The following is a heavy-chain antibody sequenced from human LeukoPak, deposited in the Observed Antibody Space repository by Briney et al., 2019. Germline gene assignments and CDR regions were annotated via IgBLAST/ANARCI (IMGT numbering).Heavy chain of an antibody. CDR3: ARDLEYSSSWYGAYYGMDV. CDR2: INPNSGGT. V-gene: IGHV1-2*04. Sequence: ASVKVSCKASGYTFTGYYMHWVRQAPGQGLEWMGWINPNSGGTNYAQKFQGWVTMTRDTSISTAYMELSRLRSDDTAVYYCARDLEYSSSWYGAYYGMDVWGQGTTVTVSS. J-gene: IGHJ6*02. CDR1: GYTFTGYY. D-gene: IGHD6-13*01.